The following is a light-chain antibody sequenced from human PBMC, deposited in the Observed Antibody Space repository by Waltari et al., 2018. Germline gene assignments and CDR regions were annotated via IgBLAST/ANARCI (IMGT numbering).Light chain of an antibody. V-gene: IGKV3-20*01. CDR3: QHYVRLPAT. CDR1: QSVGRS. CDR2: GAS. J-gene: IGKJ1*01. Sequence: EIVLTQSPGTLSLSPGERATLSCRASQSVGRSLAWYQQKPGQPPRLLIYGASSRATGIPDRFGGSGSGTDFSLTIGRLEPEDFAVYYCQHYVRLPATFGQGTKVEIK.